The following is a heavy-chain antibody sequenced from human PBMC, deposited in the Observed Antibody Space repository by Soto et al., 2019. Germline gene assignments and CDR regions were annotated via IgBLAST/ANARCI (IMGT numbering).Heavy chain of an antibody. CDR3: AKDLVGSGSYGDLRPADN. Sequence: EVQLLESGGDLVQPGGSLRLSCAASGFPFSSYAMSWVRQAPGKGLEWVSAISGRGANTYYADSVKGRFTISRDNSRNTLYLQMNTMRAEDTALYYCAKDLVGSGSYGDLRPADNWGQGTLVTVSS. CDR1: GFPFSSYA. D-gene: IGHD1-26*01. V-gene: IGHV3-23*01. J-gene: IGHJ4*02. CDR2: ISGRGANT.